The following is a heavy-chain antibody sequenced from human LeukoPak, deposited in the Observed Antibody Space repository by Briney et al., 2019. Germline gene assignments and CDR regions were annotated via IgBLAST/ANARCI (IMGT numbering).Heavy chain of an antibody. D-gene: IGHD2-2*01. Sequence: ASVKVSCKTSGYTFTGYYIHWVQQAPGQGLEWLGRIDPNSGGTSYAHNFQGRVTMTRDTSISTAYMDLSSLTSDDTAVYYCARDSRVSGDYWGQGTLVTVSS. CDR3: ARDSRVSGDY. J-gene: IGHJ4*02. CDR1: GYTFTGYY. CDR2: IDPNSGGT. V-gene: IGHV1-2*06.